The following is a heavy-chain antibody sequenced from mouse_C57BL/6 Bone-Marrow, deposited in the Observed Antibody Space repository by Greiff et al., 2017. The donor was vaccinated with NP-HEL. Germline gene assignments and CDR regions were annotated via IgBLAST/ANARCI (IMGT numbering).Heavy chain of an antibody. CDR3: TRTGGPDY. J-gene: IGHJ2*01. CDR2: IDPETGGT. V-gene: IGHV1-15*01. CDR1: GYTFTDYE. D-gene: IGHD3-2*01. Sequence: QVQLQQSGAELVRPGASVTLSCKASGYTFTDYEMHWVKQTPVHGLEWIGAIDPETGGTAYNQKFKSKAILTADKSSSTAYMELRSLTSEDSAVYYCTRTGGPDYWGQGTTLTVSS.